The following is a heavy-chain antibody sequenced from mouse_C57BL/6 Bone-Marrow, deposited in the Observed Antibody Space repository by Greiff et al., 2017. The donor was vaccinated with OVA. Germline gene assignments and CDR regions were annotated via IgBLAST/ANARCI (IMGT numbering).Heavy chain of an antibody. D-gene: IGHD3-2*01. Sequence: VKLMESGAELARPGASVKMSCKASGYTFTSYTMHWVKQRPGQGLEWIGYINPSSGYTKYNQKFKDKATLTADKSSSTAYMQLSSLTSEDSAVYYCAARQRYFDYWGQGTTLTVSS. CDR3: AARQRYFDY. V-gene: IGHV1-4*01. CDR2: INPSSGYT. J-gene: IGHJ2*01. CDR1: GYTFTSYT.